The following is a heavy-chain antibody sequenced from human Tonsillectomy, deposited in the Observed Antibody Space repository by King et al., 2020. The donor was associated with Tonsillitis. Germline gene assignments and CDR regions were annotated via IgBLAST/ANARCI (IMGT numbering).Heavy chain of an antibody. CDR1: GFTXRNYA. Sequence: QLVQSGGGLVQPGGSLRLSCAASGFTXRNYAXNWVRQAPGKGLEWVSATTAXGXXTYXAXSVEGRFTISRDNSXDTLFLQMNSLRAEDTAIYYCAKAXXXMXTMXSXXFDLXXXGALXT. CDR2: TTAXGXXT. CDR3: AKAXXXMXTMXSXXFDL. V-gene: IGHV3-23*04. J-gene: IGHJ2*01.